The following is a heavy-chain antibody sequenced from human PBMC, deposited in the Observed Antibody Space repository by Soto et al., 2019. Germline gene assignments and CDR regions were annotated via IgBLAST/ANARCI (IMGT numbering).Heavy chain of an antibody. V-gene: IGHV3-21*01. Sequence: GGSLRLSCAASGFTFNSYAMNWVRQAPGKGLEWVSSISSSSSYIYYADSVKGRFTISRDNAKNSLYLQMNSLRAEDTAVYYCARVLPGIAAARGAFDIWGQGTMVTVSS. CDR2: ISSSSSYI. CDR3: ARVLPGIAAARGAFDI. J-gene: IGHJ3*02. CDR1: GFTFNSYA. D-gene: IGHD6-13*01.